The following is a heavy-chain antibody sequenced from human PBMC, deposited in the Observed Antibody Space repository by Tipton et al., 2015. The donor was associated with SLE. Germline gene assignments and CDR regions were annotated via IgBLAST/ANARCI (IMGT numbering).Heavy chain of an antibody. J-gene: IGHJ4*02. CDR1: GFTFSSYS. D-gene: IGHD3-16*01. CDR3: TTAPGGIDD. Sequence: SLRLSCAASGFTFSSYSMNWVRQAPGKGLEWVAVISYDGSNKYYADSVKGRFTISRDNSKNTLYLQMNSLKTEDTAVYYCTTAPGGIDDWGQGTLVTVSS. V-gene: IGHV3-30*03. CDR2: ISYDGSNK.